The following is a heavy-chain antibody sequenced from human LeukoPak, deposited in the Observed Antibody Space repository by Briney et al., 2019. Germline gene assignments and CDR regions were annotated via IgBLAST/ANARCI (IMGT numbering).Heavy chain of an antibody. CDR1: GFTFSSYA. V-gene: IGHV3-23*01. D-gene: IGHD6-6*01. CDR3: AERAARPAYYFDF. CDR2: VTVSGGGT. Sequence: GGSLRLSCTASGFTFSSYAMSWVRQAPGKGLEWVSTVTVSGGGTYYGDSVKGRFTISRDNSKNTLYLQMNSLRAEDTAVYYCAERAARPAYYFDFWGQGTLVTISS. J-gene: IGHJ4*02.